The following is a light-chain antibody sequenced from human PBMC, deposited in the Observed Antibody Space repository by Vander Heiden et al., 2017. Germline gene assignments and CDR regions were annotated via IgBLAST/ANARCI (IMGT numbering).Light chain of an antibody. J-gene: IGLJ2*01. CDR3: CSFAGSAVFVI. V-gene: IGLV2-23*02. CDR2: EVN. CDR1: RSDIGSYNL. Sequence: QSALTPPASVSGSPGQSITISCSGTRSDIGSYNLVSWFQQYPGKAPKLLIFEVNRRPSGVSSRFSGSKSGNMASLTISGLQADDEATYYCCSFAGSAVFVIFGGGTKVTVV.